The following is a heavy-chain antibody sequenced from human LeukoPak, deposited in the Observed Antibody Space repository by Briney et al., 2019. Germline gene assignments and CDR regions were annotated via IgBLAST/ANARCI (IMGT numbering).Heavy chain of an antibody. Sequence: ASVKVSCKASGYTFTSYGISWVRQAPGQGLEWMGWISAYNGNTNYAQKLQGRVTMTTDTSTSTAYMEPRSLRSDDTAVYYCARDLSRAVAGTIFGYWGQGTLVTVSS. V-gene: IGHV1-18*01. CDR1: GYTFTSYG. CDR3: ARDLSRAVAGTIFGY. CDR2: ISAYNGNT. D-gene: IGHD6-19*01. J-gene: IGHJ4*02.